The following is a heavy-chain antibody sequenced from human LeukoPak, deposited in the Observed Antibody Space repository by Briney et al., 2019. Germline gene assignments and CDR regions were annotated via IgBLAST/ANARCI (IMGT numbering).Heavy chain of an antibody. V-gene: IGHV4-39*07. D-gene: IGHD6-19*01. Sequence: SETLSLTCTVSGGSISSSSYYWGWIRQPPGKGLEWIGSIYYSGSTYYNPSLKSRVTISVDTSKNQFSLKLSSVTAADTAVYYCARDFGYSSGWYNWFDPWGQGTLVTVSS. CDR1: GGSISSSSYY. CDR3: ARDFGYSSGWYNWFDP. CDR2: IYYSGST. J-gene: IGHJ5*02.